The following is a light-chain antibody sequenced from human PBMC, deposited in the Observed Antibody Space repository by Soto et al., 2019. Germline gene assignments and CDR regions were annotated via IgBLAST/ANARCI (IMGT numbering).Light chain of an antibody. CDR3: MQATHFPPIP. J-gene: IGKJ5*01. V-gene: IGKV2-24*01. CDR1: QSLVHSDGNTY. Sequence: DIVMTQTPLSSPVTLGQPASISCRSSQSLVHSDGNTYLSWLHQRPGQPPRLLIYKISNRFPGVPDRFSGSGAGRDFTLHISRVEAEDVGVYYGMQATHFPPIPFGQGTRLKVK. CDR2: KIS.